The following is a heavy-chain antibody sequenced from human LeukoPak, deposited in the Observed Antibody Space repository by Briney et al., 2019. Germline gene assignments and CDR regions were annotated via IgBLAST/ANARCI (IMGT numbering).Heavy chain of an antibody. D-gene: IGHD3-22*01. CDR2: IDWDDDK. J-gene: IGHJ4*02. Sequence: SGPTLVNPTQTLTLTCTFSGFSLSTSGMCVSWIRQPPGKALEWLARIDWDDDKYYSTSLKTRLTISKDTSKNQVVLTMTNMDPVDTATYYCARILLDSSGYPYYFDYWGQGTLVTVSS. CDR3: ARILLDSSGYPYYFDY. CDR1: GFSLSTSGMC. V-gene: IGHV2-70*11.